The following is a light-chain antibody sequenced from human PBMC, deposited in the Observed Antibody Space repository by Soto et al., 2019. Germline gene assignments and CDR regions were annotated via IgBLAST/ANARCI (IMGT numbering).Light chain of an antibody. CDR3: LQSYTCPWT. J-gene: IGKJ1*01. CDR2: SAS. V-gene: IGKV1-17*03. CDR1: QDIRNY. Sequence: DIQMTQSPSAMSASVGDRITITCRASQDIRNYLAWFQQRPGNVPKRLIFSASSLQSGVPSRFSGSGSGTEFTLTISSLQPEDLATYYCLQSYTCPWTFGQGTKVEIK.